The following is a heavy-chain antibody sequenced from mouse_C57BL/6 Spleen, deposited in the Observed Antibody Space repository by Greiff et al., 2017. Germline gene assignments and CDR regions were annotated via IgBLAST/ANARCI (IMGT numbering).Heavy chain of an antibody. V-gene: IGHV1-55*01. D-gene: IGHD1-1*01. CDR1: GYTFTSYW. CDR2: IYPGSGST. J-gene: IGHJ4*01. Sequence: VQLQQPGAELVKPGASVKMSCKASGYTFTSYWITWVKQRPGHGLAWIGDIYPGSGSTNYNEKFKSKATLTVDTASSTAYMQLSSLTSEDSAVYYCAKSSYYYGSSYAMDYWGQGTSVTVSS. CDR3: AKSSYYYGSSYAMDY.